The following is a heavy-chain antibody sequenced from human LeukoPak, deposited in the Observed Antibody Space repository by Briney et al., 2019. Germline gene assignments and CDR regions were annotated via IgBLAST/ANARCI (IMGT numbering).Heavy chain of an antibody. D-gene: IGHD2/OR15-2a*01. CDR2: VIPVFGTP. Sequence: SVKVSCKASGGTFSSYAISWVRQGPGQGHELMGGVIPVFGTPNYAQKFQGRVTITADESTSTTYIELSSLRSEDTAVYYCARGIGIPGRHQRFDPWGQGTLVTVSS. J-gene: IGHJ5*02. CDR3: ARGIGIPGRHQRFDP. CDR1: GGTFSSYA. V-gene: IGHV1-69*01.